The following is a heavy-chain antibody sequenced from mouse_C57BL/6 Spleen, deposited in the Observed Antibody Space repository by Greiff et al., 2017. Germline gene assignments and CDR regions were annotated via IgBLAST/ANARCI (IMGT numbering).Heavy chain of an antibody. CDR3: ARQGGDGAWFAY. CDR1: GFTFSSYG. Sequence: EVKLMESGGDLVKPGGSLKLSCAASGFTFSSYGMSWVRQTPDKRLEWVATISSGGSYTYYPDSVKGRFTISRDNAKNTLYLQMSSLKSEDTAMYYCARQGGDGAWFAYWGQGTLVTVSA. V-gene: IGHV5-6*01. CDR2: ISSGGSYT. J-gene: IGHJ3*01.